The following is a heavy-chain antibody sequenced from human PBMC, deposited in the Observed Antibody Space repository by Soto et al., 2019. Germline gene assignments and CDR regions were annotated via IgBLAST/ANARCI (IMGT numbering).Heavy chain of an antibody. CDR2: IVVGSGNT. D-gene: IGHD3-22*01. V-gene: IGHV1-58*01. CDR3: AAGFSAPITMIVVPPVG. Sequence: VASVKVSCKASGFTFTSSAVQWVRQARGQRLEWIGWIVVGSGNTNYAQKFQERVTITRDMSTSTAYMELSSLRSEDTAVYYCAAGFSAPITMIVVPPVGWGQGTMVTVSS. CDR1: GFTFTSSA. J-gene: IGHJ3*01.